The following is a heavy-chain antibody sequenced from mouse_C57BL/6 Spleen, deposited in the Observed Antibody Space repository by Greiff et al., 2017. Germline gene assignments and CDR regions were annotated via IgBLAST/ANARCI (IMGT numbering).Heavy chain of an antibody. J-gene: IGHJ3*01. Sequence: EVMLVESGGGLVKPGGSLKLSCAASGFTFSDYGMHWVRQAPEKGLEWVAYISSGSSTISYADTVKGRFTISRDKATNTLVLQMTSLRSEDTAMYYCARRTWFAYWGQGTLVTVSA. CDR1: GFTFSDYG. CDR3: ARRTWFAY. CDR2: ISSGSSTI. V-gene: IGHV5-17*01.